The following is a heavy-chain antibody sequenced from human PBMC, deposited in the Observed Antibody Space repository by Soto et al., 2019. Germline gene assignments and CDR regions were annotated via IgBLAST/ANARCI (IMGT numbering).Heavy chain of an antibody. CDR3: ARQDYGDSPDS. J-gene: IGHJ4*02. Sequence: SETLSLTCAVSGDSISSGYYWAWIRQSPGKGLEWIGSIYHSGTTYYNPSLKSRVTISVDTSKNQFSLKLSSVTAADSAVYYCARQDYGDSPDSWGQGTPVTVSS. CDR2: IYHSGTT. V-gene: IGHV4-38-2*01. CDR1: GDSISSGYY. D-gene: IGHD4-17*01.